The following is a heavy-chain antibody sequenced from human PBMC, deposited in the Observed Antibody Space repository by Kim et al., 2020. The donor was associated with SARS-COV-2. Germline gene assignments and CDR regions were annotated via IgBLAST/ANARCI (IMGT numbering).Heavy chain of an antibody. CDR2: K. Sequence: KNFGVSVKGRFPISRDNAKNSVYLQMNSLRAEDTAVYFCARDDMAVPAGDYWGQGTLVTVSS. CDR3: ARDDMAVPAGDY. D-gene: IGHD2-2*01. V-gene: IGHV3-7*01. J-gene: IGHJ4*02.